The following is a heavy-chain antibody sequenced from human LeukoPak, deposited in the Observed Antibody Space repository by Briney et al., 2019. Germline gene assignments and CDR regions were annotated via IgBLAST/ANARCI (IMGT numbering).Heavy chain of an antibody. J-gene: IGHJ4*02. Sequence: SEPLSLTCAVSGGSISSSNWWSWVRQPPGKGLEWIGEIYHSGSTNYNPSLKSRVTISVDKSKNQFSLKLSSVTAADTAVYYCARDLLTMVRGVISYYFDYWGQGTLVTVSS. CDR2: IYHSGST. CDR1: GGSISSSNW. D-gene: IGHD3-10*01. CDR3: ARDLLTMVRGVISYYFDY. V-gene: IGHV4-4*02.